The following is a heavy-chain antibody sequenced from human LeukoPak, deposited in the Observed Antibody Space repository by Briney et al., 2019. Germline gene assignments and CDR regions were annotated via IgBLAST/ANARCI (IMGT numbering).Heavy chain of an antibody. Sequence: GGSLRLSCAASGFTFSHNAMSWVRQAPGKGLEWVSGIRGSGGNTYYADSVKGRFTISRDNSKNTLYLQMNSLRAEDTAVYYCAKDGYSSSWYYFDYWGQGTLVTVSS. D-gene: IGHD6-13*01. CDR1: GFTFSHNA. V-gene: IGHV3-23*01. J-gene: IGHJ4*02. CDR3: AKDGYSSSWYYFDY. CDR2: IRGSGGNT.